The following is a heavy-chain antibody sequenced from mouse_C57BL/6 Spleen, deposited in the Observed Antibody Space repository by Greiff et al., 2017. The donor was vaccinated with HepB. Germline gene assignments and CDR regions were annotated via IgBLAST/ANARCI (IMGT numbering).Heavy chain of an antibody. CDR2: IYPRSGNT. Sequence: VHLVESGAELARPGASVKLSCKASGYTFTSYGISWVKQRTGQGLEWIGEIYPRSGNTYYNEKFKGKATLTADKSSSTAYMELRSLTSEDSAVYFCARSAHYGNYADVWGTGTTVTVSS. CDR1: GYTFTSYG. D-gene: IGHD2-1*01. CDR3: ARSAHYGNYADV. J-gene: IGHJ1*03. V-gene: IGHV1-81*01.